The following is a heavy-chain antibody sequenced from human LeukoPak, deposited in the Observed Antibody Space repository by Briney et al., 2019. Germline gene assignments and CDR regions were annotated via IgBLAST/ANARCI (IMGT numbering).Heavy chain of an antibody. Sequence: SLRLSCTASGFTFGDYAMSWFRQAPGKGLEWVGFIRSKAYGGTTEYAASVKGRFTISRDDSKSIAYLQMNSLKTEDTAVYYCTRKGIVGATVGYDAFDIWGQGTMVTVSS. V-gene: IGHV3-49*03. CDR2: IRSKAYGGTT. CDR3: TRKGIVGATVGYDAFDI. J-gene: IGHJ3*02. CDR1: GFTFGDYA. D-gene: IGHD1-26*01.